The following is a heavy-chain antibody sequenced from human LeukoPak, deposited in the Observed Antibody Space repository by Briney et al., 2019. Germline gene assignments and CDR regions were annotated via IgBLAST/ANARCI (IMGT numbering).Heavy chain of an antibody. V-gene: IGHV4-59*01. CDR1: GGSISSYY. J-gene: IGHJ6*02. CDR2: IYYSGST. CDR3: ARDQIVATTLIYYYYGMDV. D-gene: IGHD5-12*01. Sequence: PSETLSLTCTVSGGSISSYYWSWIRQPPGKGLEWNGYIYYSGSTNYNPSLKSRVTISVDTSKNQFSLKLSSVTAADTAVYYCARDQIVATTLIYYYYGMDVWGQGTTVTVSS.